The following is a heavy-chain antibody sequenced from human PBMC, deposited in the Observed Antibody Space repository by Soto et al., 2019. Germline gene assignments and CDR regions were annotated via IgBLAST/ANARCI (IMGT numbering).Heavy chain of an antibody. CDR1: GGTFSSYA. D-gene: IGHD2-2*01. CDR3: ASVPTQRYYYGMAV. J-gene: IGHJ6*02. CDR2: IIPIFGTA. V-gene: IGHV1-69*12. Sequence: QVQLVQAGAEVKKPGSSVKVSCKASGGTFSSYAISWVRQAPGQGLEWMGGIIPIFGTADYAQKGQGRVTILAHESTSPAYMELSSLRSEDTAVYYCASVPTQRYYYGMAVWGQGTTVTVSS.